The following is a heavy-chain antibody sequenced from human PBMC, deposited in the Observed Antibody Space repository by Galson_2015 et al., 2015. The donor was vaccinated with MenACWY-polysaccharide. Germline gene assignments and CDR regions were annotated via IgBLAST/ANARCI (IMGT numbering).Heavy chain of an antibody. Sequence: SLRLSCAASGLTFSNNWIHWVRQAPGKGLVWVSRINSDASSTAYADSVKGRFTISRDNAKNTLYLQMNSLRVEDTAVYYCVGPLGRGGTGAYGLDVWGQGTTVTVSS. D-gene: IGHD3-10*01. V-gene: IGHV3-74*01. CDR1: GLTFSNNW. J-gene: IGHJ6*02. CDR2: INSDASST. CDR3: VGPLGRGGTGAYGLDV.